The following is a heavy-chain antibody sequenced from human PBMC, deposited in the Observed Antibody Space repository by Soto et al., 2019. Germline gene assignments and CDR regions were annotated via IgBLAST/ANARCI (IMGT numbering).Heavy chain of an antibody. Sequence: SETLSLTCTVSGGSISSYYWSWIRQPPGKGLEWIGYIYYSGSTNYNPSLKSRVTISVDTSKNQFSLKLSSVTAADTAVYYCARGGGKYNWNVRYWVQGTLVTVSS. CDR2: IYYSGST. CDR3: ARGGGKYNWNVRY. CDR1: GGSISSYY. V-gene: IGHV4-59*01. D-gene: IGHD1-20*01. J-gene: IGHJ4*02.